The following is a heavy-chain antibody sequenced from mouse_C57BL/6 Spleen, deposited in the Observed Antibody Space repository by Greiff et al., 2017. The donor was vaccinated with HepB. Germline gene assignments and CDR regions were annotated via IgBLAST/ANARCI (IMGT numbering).Heavy chain of an antibody. J-gene: IGHJ2*01. Sequence: VQLQQSGAELARPGASVKLSCKASGYTFTSYGISWVKQRTGQGLEWIGEIYPRSSNTYYNEKFKGKATLTADKSSSTAYMELRSLTSEDSAVYFCARRPDYYGSSSYFDYWGQGTTLTVSS. CDR1: GYTFTSYG. CDR2: IYPRSSNT. CDR3: ARRPDYYGSSSYFDY. D-gene: IGHD1-1*01. V-gene: IGHV1-81*01.